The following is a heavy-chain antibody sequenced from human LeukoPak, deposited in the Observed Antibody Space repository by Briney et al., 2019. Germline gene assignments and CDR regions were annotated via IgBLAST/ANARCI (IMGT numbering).Heavy chain of an antibody. CDR2: KSGAGRD. Sequence: SETLSLTCTVSGVSIRTYYWSWLRQPPGKGLEWIGYKSGAGRDLYNPSLKSRVTISVDASENQFSLSLNSVTAADTAIYFCARGGFYGHPFDFGGQGTLVTVSS. J-gene: IGHJ4*02. CDR3: ARGGFYGHPFDF. V-gene: IGHV4-4*08. D-gene: IGHD3-10*01. CDR1: GVSIRTYY.